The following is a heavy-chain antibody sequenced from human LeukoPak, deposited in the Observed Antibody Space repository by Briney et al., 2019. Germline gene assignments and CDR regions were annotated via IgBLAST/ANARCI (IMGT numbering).Heavy chain of an antibody. D-gene: IGHD3-10*01. J-gene: IGHJ4*02. V-gene: IGHV4-31*03. CDR3: ARLYDSGKNYFDY. Sequence: SQTLSLTCTVSGGSIRNDNYYWSWVRQHPGKGLEWIGYIYYSGSTYYNPSLKSRVTLLVDSSKSHFSLKLTSVSTADTAVYYCARLYDSGKNYFDYWGQGTLVTVSS. CDR2: IYYSGST. CDR1: GGSIRNDNYY.